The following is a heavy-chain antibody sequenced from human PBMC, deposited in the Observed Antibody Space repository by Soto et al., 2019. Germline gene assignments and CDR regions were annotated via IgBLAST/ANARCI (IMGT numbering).Heavy chain of an antibody. V-gene: IGHV1-18*01. CDR3: ARVIVATTPKGNYYYYMDV. Sequence: ASVKVSCKASGYTFTSYGISWVRQAPGQGLEWMGWISAYNGNTNYAQKLQGRVTMTTDTSTSTAYMELRSLRSDDTAVYYCARVIVATTPKGNYYYYMDVWGKGTTVTVSS. J-gene: IGHJ6*03. D-gene: IGHD5-12*01. CDR1: GYTFTSYG. CDR2: ISAYNGNT.